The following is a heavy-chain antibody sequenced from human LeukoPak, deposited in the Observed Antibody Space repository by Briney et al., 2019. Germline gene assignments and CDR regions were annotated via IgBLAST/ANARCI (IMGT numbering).Heavy chain of an antibody. CDR1: GFTFGDYS. CDR2: VRSKAYGGTT. V-gene: IGHV3-49*04. CDR3: TSPSGSYYLGF. J-gene: IGHJ4*02. D-gene: IGHD1-26*01. Sequence: PGRSLRLSCRTSGFTFGDYSMSWVRRAPGKGLEWVGFVRSKAYGGTTEYAASVKGRFTISRDDSKSIAYLQMNSLKTEDTAVYYCTSPSGSYYLGFWGQGTLVTVSS.